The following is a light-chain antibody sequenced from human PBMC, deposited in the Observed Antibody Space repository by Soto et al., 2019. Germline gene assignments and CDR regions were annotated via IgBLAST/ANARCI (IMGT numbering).Light chain of an antibody. CDR3: MQAKDLPHT. Sequence: IVMTQTPLSSRVILGQPASISCRSSQSLVGSDGVTYLTWLQQRPGQTPRLLIYRNSARFLGAPDRFRGSGAGTDFTLEISRVEPEDVGIYYCMQAKDLPHTFGQGTKLEIE. V-gene: IGKV2-24*01. CDR1: QSLVGSDGVTY. J-gene: IGKJ2*01. CDR2: RNS.